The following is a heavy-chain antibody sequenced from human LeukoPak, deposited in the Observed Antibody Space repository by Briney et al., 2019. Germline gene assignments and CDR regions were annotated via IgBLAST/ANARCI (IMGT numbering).Heavy chain of an antibody. CDR1: GYTFTSYY. D-gene: IGHD2-2*01. CDR3: ARGEYQLPIGSYYYYMDV. Sequence: ASVKVSCKASGYTFTSYYMHWVRQAPGQGLEWMGIINPSGGSTSYAQKFQGRVTMTRDTSTSTVYMELSSLRSEDTAVYYCARGEYQLPIGSYYYYMDVWGKGTTVTVSS. V-gene: IGHV1-46*01. CDR2: INPSGGST. J-gene: IGHJ6*03.